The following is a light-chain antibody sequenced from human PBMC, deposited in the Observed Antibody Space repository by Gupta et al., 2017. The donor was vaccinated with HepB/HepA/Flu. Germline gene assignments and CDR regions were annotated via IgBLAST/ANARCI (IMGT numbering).Light chain of an antibody. CDR3: QAWDSTTVI. CDR1: KLGNNY. V-gene: IGLV3-1*01. J-gene: IGLJ2*01. Sequence: SSDLTQPPSVSVSPGQTASIPCSGSKLGNNYVCWYQQKPGQSPVLVIFEDNKRPSGIPERFSGSNSRNTATLTIRGTQTIDEDDYYCQAWDSTTVIFGGGTRLSVL. CDR2: EDN.